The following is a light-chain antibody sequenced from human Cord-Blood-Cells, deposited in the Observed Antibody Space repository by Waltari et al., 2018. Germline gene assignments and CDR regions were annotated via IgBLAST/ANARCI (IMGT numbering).Light chain of an antibody. CDR1: SSDVGSYKL. V-gene: IGLV2-23*01. Sequence: QSALTQPASVSGSPGQSITISCTGTSSDVGSYKLVSWYQQHPGKATKLMIYEGSKRPSGVSNRFSGSKSGNTASLTISGLQAEDEADYYCCSYAGSSTYVVFGGGTKLTVL. CDR3: CSYAGSSTYVV. CDR2: EGS. J-gene: IGLJ2*01.